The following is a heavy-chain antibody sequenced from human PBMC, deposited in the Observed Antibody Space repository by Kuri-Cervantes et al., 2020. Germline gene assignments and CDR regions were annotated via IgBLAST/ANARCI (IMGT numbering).Heavy chain of an antibody. CDR2: ITGSGGNT. Sequence: GGSLRLSCAASGFTFSSYAMNWVRQTPGKGLEWVSAITGSGGNTYYADSVKGRFTISRDNAKNSLYLQMNSLRAEDTAVYYCARGSQWPTATASDYWGQGTLVTVSS. CDR3: ARGSQWPTATASDY. D-gene: IGHD6-19*01. V-gene: IGHV3-23*01. CDR1: GFTFSSYA. J-gene: IGHJ4*02.